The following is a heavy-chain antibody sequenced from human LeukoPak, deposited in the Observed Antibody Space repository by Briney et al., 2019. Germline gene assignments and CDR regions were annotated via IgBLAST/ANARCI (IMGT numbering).Heavy chain of an antibody. CDR2: ISSSSSNI. CDR1: GFTFSSYS. J-gene: IGHJ4*02. Sequence: PGGSLRLSCTASGFTFSSYSMSWVRQAPGKGLEWVSYISSSSSNIFYADSFKGRFTISRDNAQNSLYLQMNSLRAEDTAVYYCARDPPGAHFDYWGQGTLVTVSS. CDR3: ARDPPGAHFDY. V-gene: IGHV3-21*04. D-gene: IGHD7-27*01.